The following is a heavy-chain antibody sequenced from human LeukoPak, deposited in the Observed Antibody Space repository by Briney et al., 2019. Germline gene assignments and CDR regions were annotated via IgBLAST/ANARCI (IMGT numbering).Heavy chain of an antibody. V-gene: IGHV4-59*01. CDR2: IYYSGRT. D-gene: IGHD6-19*01. J-gene: IGHJ4*02. CDR1: GVSISRYY. Sequence: SETLSLTCTVSGVSISRYYWSGIRQPPRKELEGMGYIYYSGRTNYNPSLKSRVTTSVDTSANQCLLKRSTVTAADTAVYYCARDLAVAGYFDYWGPGKLVTVSS. CDR3: ARDLAVAGYFDY.